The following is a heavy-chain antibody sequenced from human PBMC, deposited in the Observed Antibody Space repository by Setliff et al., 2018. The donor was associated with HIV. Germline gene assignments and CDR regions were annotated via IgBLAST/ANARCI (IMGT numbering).Heavy chain of an antibody. D-gene: IGHD1-26*01. CDR1: GYTFSTYA. CDR3: ARAGRSGSYNHYYYYYMDV. J-gene: IGHJ6*03. Sequence: ASVKVSCKASGYTFSTYAIHWVRQAPGQRLEWMGIINPSGGSTNYAQKFQGRVTMTRDTSTSTVYMELSSLRSEDTAVYYCARAGRSGSYNHYYYYYMDVWGKGTTVTVSS. CDR2: INPSGGST. V-gene: IGHV1-46*01.